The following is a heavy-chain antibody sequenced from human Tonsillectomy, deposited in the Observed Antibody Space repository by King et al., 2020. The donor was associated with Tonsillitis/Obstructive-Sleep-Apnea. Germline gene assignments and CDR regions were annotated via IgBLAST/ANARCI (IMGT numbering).Heavy chain of an antibody. CDR2: IYPGDSET. Sequence: QLVQSGAEVKKPGESLRISCEGSGYSFTTYWIGWVRQMPGKGLEWMGIIYPGDSETRYSPSFQGQVTISAEKSNSTDYRQWSSLKASDTAIYYCARHEDGSGSNYRDVWGKGTTVTVSS. J-gene: IGHJ6*03. D-gene: IGHD3-10*01. CDR3: ARHEDGSGSNYRDV. CDR1: GYSFTTYW. V-gene: IGHV5-51*01.